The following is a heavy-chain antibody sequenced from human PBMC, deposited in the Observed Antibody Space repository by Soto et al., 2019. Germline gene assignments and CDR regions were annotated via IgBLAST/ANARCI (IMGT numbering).Heavy chain of an antibody. Sequence: GGSLRLSCAASGFMFKNYEMSWVRQAPGKGLEWVSAINSRGDRTYYAGPVKGRFTISRDNSKNTLYLHMTSLRVEDTAMYFCTRGSGSYYFDGDHWGQGTLVTVSS. J-gene: IGHJ5*02. CDR1: GFMFKNYE. D-gene: IGHD3-10*01. V-gene: IGHV3-23*01. CDR3: TRGSGSYYFDGDH. CDR2: INSRGDRT.